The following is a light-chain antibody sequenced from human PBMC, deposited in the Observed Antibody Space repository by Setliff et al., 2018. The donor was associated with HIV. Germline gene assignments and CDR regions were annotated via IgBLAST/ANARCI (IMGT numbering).Light chain of an antibody. V-gene: IGLV1-44*01. CDR1: FSNIGSNT. CDR2: IDD. Sequence: QSVLTQPPSVSGTPGQRVIISCSGSFSNIGSNTVNWYQQLPGTGPKLLVYIDDQRPSGVPDRFSGSKSGTSASLAISGLQSEDEADYSCAAWQDCLDGYVFGSGTKVTVL. J-gene: IGLJ1*01. CDR3: AAWQDCLDGYV.